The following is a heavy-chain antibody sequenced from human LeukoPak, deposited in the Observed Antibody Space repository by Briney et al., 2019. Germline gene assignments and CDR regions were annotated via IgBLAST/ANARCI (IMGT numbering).Heavy chain of an antibody. Sequence: GASVKVSCKASGYTFSNYDVNWVRQATGQGIEWMGWMNPNSAITGYAQKFQGRVTMTRNTSIDAAYMELSSLKSDDTAVYYCARGGTRYCSSASCSDYYYYGMDVWGQGTTVTVSS. CDR2: MNPNSAIT. CDR1: GYTFSNYD. CDR3: ARGGTRYCSSASCSDYYYYGMDV. J-gene: IGHJ6*02. V-gene: IGHV1-8*01. D-gene: IGHD2-2*01.